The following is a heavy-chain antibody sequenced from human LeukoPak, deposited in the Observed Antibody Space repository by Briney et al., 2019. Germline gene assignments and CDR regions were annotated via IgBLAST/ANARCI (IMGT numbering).Heavy chain of an antibody. CDR2: ISSNSRYI. CDR3: ARVAEAAAFDS. V-gene: IGHV3-21*06. Sequence: GGSLRLSCAASGFTFSTYSMNWVRQAPGKGLEWVSSISSNSRYIYYADSMRGRFTISRDNAKNSLYLQMNSLKPEDTAVYYCARVAEAAAFDSWGQGTLVTVSS. CDR1: GFTFSTYS. J-gene: IGHJ4*02. D-gene: IGHD6-13*01.